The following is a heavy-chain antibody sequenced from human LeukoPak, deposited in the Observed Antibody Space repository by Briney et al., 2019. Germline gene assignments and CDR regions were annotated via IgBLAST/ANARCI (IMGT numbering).Heavy chain of an antibody. D-gene: IGHD1-26*01. J-gene: IGHJ4*02. CDR3: ARDTSFAVGATLDF. CDR1: GFTFSSYA. Sequence: GRSLRLSCAASGFTFSSYAMHWVRQAPGKGLEWVAVVTYDGSNKYYANSVKGRFTISRDKSKNTLHLQMNSLRAEDTAIYYCARDTSFAVGATLDFWGQGTLVTVSS. V-gene: IGHV3-30*04. CDR2: VTYDGSNK.